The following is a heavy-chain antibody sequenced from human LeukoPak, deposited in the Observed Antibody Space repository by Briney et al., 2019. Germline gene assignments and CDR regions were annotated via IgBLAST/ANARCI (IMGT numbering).Heavy chain of an antibody. V-gene: IGHV1-18*04. CDR3: ARDLGRYCSGGRCHYYSYYMDV. Sequence: GASVKVSCKASGYTFTSYYMHWVRQAPGQGLEWMGWISGYKGNTKYAQKLQGRVTMTTDTSTSTAYMELRRLRSDDTAVYYCARDLGRYCSGGRCHYYSYYMDVWGKGTTVTVSS. CDR2: ISGYKGNT. D-gene: IGHD2-15*01. J-gene: IGHJ6*03. CDR1: GYTFTSYY.